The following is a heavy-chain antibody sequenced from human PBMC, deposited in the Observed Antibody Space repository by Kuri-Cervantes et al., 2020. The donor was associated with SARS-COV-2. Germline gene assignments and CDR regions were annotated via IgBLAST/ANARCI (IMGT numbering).Heavy chain of an antibody. J-gene: IGHJ6*02. V-gene: IGHV3-48*01. CDR2: ISSSSSTI. D-gene: IGHD5-12*01. CDR3: ARDAFVATPAYYYYYGMDV. CDR1: GFTFSSYS. Sequence: GEFLKISCAASGFTFSSYSMNWVRQAPGKGLEWVSYISSSSSTIYYADSVKGRFTISRDNAKNSLYLQMNSLRAEDTAVYYCARDAFVATPAYYYYYGMDVWGQGTTVTVSS.